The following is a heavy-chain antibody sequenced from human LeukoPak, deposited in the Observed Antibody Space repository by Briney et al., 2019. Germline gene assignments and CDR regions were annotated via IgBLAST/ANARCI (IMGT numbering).Heavy chain of an antibody. CDR2: TNWSSVSI. Sequence: GRSVRLSCSASGFRFDDFAMLWLPPGPGNGLVWGSDTNWSSVSIGYAVPVKGRFTISRDNAKNSLYLQMNSLRAEDTALYFCATDIHDSSGYYGLSDYWGQATLASVCS. CDR1: GFRFDDFA. J-gene: IGHJ4*02. V-gene: IGHV3-9*01. D-gene: IGHD3-22*01. CDR3: ATDIHDSSGYYGLSDY.